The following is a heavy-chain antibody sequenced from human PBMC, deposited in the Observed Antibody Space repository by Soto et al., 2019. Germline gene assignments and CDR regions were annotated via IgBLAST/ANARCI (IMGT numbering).Heavy chain of an antibody. Sequence: PSETLSLTCTVSGGSISSSSYYWGWIRQPPGKGLEWIGSIYYSGSTYYNPSLKSRVTISVDTSKNQFSLKLSSVTAADTAVYYCARQEVDIVATIRLYYYGMDVWGQGTTVTVSS. CDR3: ARQEVDIVATIRLYYYGMDV. CDR2: IYYSGST. D-gene: IGHD5-12*01. V-gene: IGHV4-39*01. J-gene: IGHJ6*02. CDR1: GGSISSSSYY.